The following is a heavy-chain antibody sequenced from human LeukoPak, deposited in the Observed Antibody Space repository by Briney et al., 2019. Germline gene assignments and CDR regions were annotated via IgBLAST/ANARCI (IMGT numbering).Heavy chain of an antibody. CDR1: GFTFSSYA. D-gene: IGHD2-21*01. Sequence: GGSLRLSCAASGFTFSSYAMSWVRQAPGKGLEWVSAISGSGGSTYYADSVKGWFAISRDNSKNTLFLQMTSLRAEDTAVYYCAKGTVDDAFDIWGQGTMVTVSS. CDR2: ISGSGGST. J-gene: IGHJ3*02. V-gene: IGHV3-23*01. CDR3: AKGTVDDAFDI.